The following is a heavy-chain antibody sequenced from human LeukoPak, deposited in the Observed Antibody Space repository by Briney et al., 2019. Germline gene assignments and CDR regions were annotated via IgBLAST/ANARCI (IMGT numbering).Heavy chain of an antibody. V-gene: IGHV4-4*07. CDR3: ARVCSSTSCYNGFDY. Sequence: SETLSLTCTVSGGSISSYYWSWIRQPAGKGLEWIGRIYTSGSTNYNPSLKSRDTMSVDTSKNQFSLKLSSVTAADTAVYYCARVCSSTSCYNGFDYWGQGTLVTVSS. J-gene: IGHJ4*02. D-gene: IGHD2-2*02. CDR2: IYTSGST. CDR1: GGSISSYY.